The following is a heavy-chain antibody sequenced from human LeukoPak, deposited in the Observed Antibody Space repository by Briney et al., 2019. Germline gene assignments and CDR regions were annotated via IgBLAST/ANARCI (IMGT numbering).Heavy chain of an antibody. Sequence: GASVKVSCKASGYTFTSYDINWVRQATGQGLEWMGWMNPNSGNTGYAQKFQGRVTMTTDTSTSTAYMELRSLRSDDTAVYYCARVLPYYYDSSGYYPEDDYWGQGTLVTVSS. V-gene: IGHV1-8*01. CDR2: MNPNSGNT. D-gene: IGHD3-22*01. CDR1: GYTFTSYD. CDR3: ARVLPYYYDSSGYYPEDDY. J-gene: IGHJ4*02.